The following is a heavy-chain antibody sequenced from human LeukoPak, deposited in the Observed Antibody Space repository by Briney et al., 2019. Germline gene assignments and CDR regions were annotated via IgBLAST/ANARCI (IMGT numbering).Heavy chain of an antibody. V-gene: IGHV4-4*07. D-gene: IGHD6-19*01. CDR1: GGSISSYY. Sequence: PSETLSLTCTVSGGSISSYYWSWIRQHAGEGREWVGRVYTSGSTNYNPSLRSGVTMSVDTSKNQFSLKLSPVTAAVTAVYYCALSGRYFDYWGQGTRDTVSS. J-gene: IGHJ4*02. CDR2: VYTSGST. CDR3: ALSGRYFDY.